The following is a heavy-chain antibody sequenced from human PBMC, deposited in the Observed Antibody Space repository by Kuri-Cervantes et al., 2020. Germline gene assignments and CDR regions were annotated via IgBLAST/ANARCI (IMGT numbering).Heavy chain of an antibody. Sequence: GGSLRLSCAASGFTFSSYAMSWVRQAPGKGLEWVAVISYDGSNKYYADSVKGRFTISRDNSKNTLYLQMNSLRAEDTAVYYCAKVSSGYWLFDYWGQGTLVTVSS. CDR2: ISYDGSNK. CDR3: AKVSSGYWLFDY. D-gene: IGHD3-22*01. J-gene: IGHJ4*02. V-gene: IGHV3-30-3*01. CDR1: GFTFSSYA.